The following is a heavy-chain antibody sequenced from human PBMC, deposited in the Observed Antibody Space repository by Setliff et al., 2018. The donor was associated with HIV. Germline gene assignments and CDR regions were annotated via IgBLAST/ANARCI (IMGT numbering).Heavy chain of an antibody. J-gene: IGHJ6*03. D-gene: IGHD1-26*01. V-gene: IGHV1-18*01. CDR3: AGQLRPILYYYYYMDV. Sequence: ASVKVSCKASGGTFSSYAISWVRQAPGQGLEWMGWNNIRSGNTNYAQKFQGRVTMTDDTSTDTAYMELSSLRSQDTAVYYCAGQLRPILYYYYYMDVWGKGTTVTVSS. CDR2: NNIRSGNT. CDR1: GGTFSSYA.